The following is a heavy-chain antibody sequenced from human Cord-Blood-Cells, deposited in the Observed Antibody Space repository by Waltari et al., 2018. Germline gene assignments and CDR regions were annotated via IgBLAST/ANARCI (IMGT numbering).Heavy chain of an antibody. CDR2: ISGSGGST. Sequence: EVQLLESGGGLVQPGGSLRLSCAASGFTFSSYAMSWVRESPGMGLEWVSAISGSGGSTYYADSVKGRFTISRDNSKNTLYLQMNSLRAEDTAVYYCAKDGYSSSWYYFDYWGQGTLVTVSS. CDR1: GFTFSSYA. J-gene: IGHJ4*02. CDR3: AKDGYSSSWYYFDY. V-gene: IGHV3-23*01. D-gene: IGHD6-13*01.